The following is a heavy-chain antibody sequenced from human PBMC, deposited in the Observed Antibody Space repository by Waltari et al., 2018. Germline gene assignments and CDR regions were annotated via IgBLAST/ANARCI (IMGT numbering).Heavy chain of an antibody. CDR1: GGSFSGYY. CDR2: INHSGST. D-gene: IGHD4-17*01. V-gene: IGHV4-34*01. CDR3: ARRLRWGPSSVKENWFDP. Sequence: QVQLQQWGAGLLKPSETLSLTCAVYGGSFSGYYWSWIRQPPGKGLEWIGEINHSGSTNHHPALKSRVTISVDTSKNQFSLKLSSVTAADTAVYYCARRLRWGPSSVKENWFDPWGQGTLVTVSS. J-gene: IGHJ5*02.